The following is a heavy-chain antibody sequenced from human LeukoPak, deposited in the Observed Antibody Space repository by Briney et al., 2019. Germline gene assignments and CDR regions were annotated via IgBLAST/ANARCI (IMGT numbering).Heavy chain of an antibody. CDR2: MNPNSGNT. CDR3: TRVDYYGSGSYYRY. D-gene: IGHD3-10*01. Sequence: ASVKVSCKASGYTFTSYDINWVRQATGQGLEWMGWMNPNSGNTGYAQKFQGRVTMTRNTSISTAYMELSSLRSEDTAVYYCTRVDYYGSGSYYRYWGQGTLVTVSS. V-gene: IGHV1-8*01. J-gene: IGHJ4*02. CDR1: GYTFTSYD.